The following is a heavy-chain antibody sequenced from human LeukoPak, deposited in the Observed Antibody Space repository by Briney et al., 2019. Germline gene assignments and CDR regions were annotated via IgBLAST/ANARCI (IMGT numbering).Heavy chain of an antibody. J-gene: IGHJ5*02. CDR3: AKSLEGNLPSYWFDP. CDR1: GFTFSSYG. CDR2: ISYDGSNK. Sequence: GGSLRLSCAASGFTFSSYGMHWVRQAPGKGLEWVAVISYDGSNKYYADSVKGRFTISRDNSKNTLYLQMNSLGAEDTAVYYCAKSLEGNLPSYWFDPWGQGTLVTVSS. V-gene: IGHV3-30*18. D-gene: IGHD1-7*01.